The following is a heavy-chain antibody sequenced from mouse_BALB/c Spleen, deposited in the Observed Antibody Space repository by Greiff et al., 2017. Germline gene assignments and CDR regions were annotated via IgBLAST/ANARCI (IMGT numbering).Heavy chain of an antibody. CDR1: GYSITSDYA. V-gene: IGHV3-2*02. Sequence: EVKLQESGPGLVKPSQSLSLTCTVTGYSITSDYAWNWIRQFPGNKLEWMGYISYSGSTSYNPSLKSRISITRDTSKNQFFLQLNSVTTEDTATYYCALYGSSYGYFDYWGQGTTLTVSS. D-gene: IGHD1-1*01. J-gene: IGHJ2*01. CDR2: ISYSGST. CDR3: ALYGSSYGYFDY.